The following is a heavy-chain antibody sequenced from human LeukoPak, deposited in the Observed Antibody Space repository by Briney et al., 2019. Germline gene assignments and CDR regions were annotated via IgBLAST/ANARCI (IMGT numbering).Heavy chain of an antibody. CDR1: GFTFDDYT. J-gene: IGHJ2*01. V-gene: IGHV3-43*01. D-gene: IGHD4-17*01. CDR3: AKDSTVTTLGYFDP. Sequence: PGGSLRLSCAASGFTFDDYTMHWVRQAPGKGLEGVALISWDGGSTYYADSVKGRFTISRDNSKNSLYLQMNSLRTEDTALYYCAKDSTVTTLGYFDPWGRGTLVTVSS. CDR2: ISWDGGST.